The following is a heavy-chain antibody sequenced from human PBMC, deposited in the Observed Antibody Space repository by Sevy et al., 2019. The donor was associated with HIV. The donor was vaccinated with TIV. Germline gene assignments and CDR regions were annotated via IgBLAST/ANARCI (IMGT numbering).Heavy chain of an antibody. J-gene: IGHJ3*02. CDR3: ARATDYGDYDAFDI. CDR2: IWYDGSNK. D-gene: IGHD4-17*01. Sequence: GGSLRLSCAASGFTFSSYGMHWVRRAPGKGLEWVADIWYDGSNKYYADSVKGRFTISRDNSKNTLYLQMNSLRAEDTAVYYCARATDYGDYDAFDIWGQGTMVTVSS. CDR1: GFTFSSYG. V-gene: IGHV3-33*01.